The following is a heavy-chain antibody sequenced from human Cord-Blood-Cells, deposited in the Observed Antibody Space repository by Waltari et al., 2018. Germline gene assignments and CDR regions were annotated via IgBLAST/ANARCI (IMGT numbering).Heavy chain of an antibody. V-gene: IGHV3-23*04. J-gene: IGHJ6*03. CDR3: AKGEGSGSYYYYYYYMDV. CDR2: ISGSGGST. D-gene: IGHD3-10*01. CDR1: GFTFSSYA. Sequence: EVQLVESGGGLVQPGGSLRLSCAASGFTFSSYAMSWVRQAPGKGLEWVSAISGSGGSTYYADSVKGRFTISRVNSKNTLYLQMNSPGAEDTAVYYCAKGEGSGSYYYYYYYMDVWGKGTTVTVSS.